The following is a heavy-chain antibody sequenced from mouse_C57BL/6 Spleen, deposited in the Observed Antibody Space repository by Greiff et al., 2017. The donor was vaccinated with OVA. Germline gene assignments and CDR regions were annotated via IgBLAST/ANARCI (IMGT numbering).Heavy chain of an antibody. CDR3: ARETAQALAWFAY. CDR2: ISSGSSTI. CDR1: GFTFSDYG. J-gene: IGHJ3*01. Sequence: EVKVVESGGGLVKPGGSLKLSCAASGFTFSDYGMHWVRQAPEKGLEWVAYISSGSSTIYYADTVKGRFTISRDNAKNTLFLQMTSLRSEDTAMYYCARETAQALAWFAYWGQGTLVTVSA. V-gene: IGHV5-17*01. D-gene: IGHD3-2*02.